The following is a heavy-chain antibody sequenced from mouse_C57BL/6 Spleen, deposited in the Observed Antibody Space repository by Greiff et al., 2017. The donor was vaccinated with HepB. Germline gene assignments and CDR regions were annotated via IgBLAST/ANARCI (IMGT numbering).Heavy chain of an antibody. J-gene: IGHJ4*01. D-gene: IGHD2-4*01. CDR3: TGYYDYAYYAMDY. V-gene: IGHV14-4*01. Sequence: EVQLQQSGAELVRPGASVKLSCTASGFNIKDDYMHWVKQRPEQGLEWIGWIDPENGDTEYASKFQGKATITADTSSNTAYLQLSSLTSEDTAVYYCTGYYDYAYYAMDYWGQGTSVTVSS. CDR2: IDPENGDT. CDR1: GFNIKDDY.